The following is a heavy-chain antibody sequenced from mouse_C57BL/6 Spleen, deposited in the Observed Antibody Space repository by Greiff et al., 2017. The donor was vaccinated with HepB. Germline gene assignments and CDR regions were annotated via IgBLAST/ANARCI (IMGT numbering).Heavy chain of an antibody. D-gene: IGHD1-1*01. V-gene: IGHV5-4*01. CDR1: GFTFSSYA. Sequence: EVMLVESGGGLVKPGGSLKLSCAASGFTFSSYAMSWVRQTPEKRLEWVATISDGGSYTYYPDNVKGRFTISRDNAKNNLYLQMSHLKSEDTAMYYCARDNYGSRSYWYFDVWGTGTTVTVSS. CDR3: ARDNYGSRSYWYFDV. CDR2: ISDGGSYT. J-gene: IGHJ1*03.